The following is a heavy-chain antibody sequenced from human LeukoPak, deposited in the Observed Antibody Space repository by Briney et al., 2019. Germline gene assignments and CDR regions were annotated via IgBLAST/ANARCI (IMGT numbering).Heavy chain of an antibody. Sequence: ASVKVSCKASGYTFTGYYMHWVRQAPGQGLEWMGWINPNSGGTNYAQKFQGRVTMTRDTSISTAYMELSRLRSDDTAVYYCARMLAVPAAISHYYYYMDVWGKGTTVTVSS. D-gene: IGHD2-2*02. CDR3: ARMLAVPAAISHYYYYMDV. CDR1: GYTFTGYY. J-gene: IGHJ6*03. V-gene: IGHV1-2*02. CDR2: INPNSGGT.